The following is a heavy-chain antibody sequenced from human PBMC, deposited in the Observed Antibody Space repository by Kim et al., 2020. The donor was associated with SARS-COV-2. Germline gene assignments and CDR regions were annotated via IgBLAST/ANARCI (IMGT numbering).Heavy chain of an antibody. J-gene: IGHJ4*02. CDR2: T. CDR3: ARDFDWLLYDY. Sequence: TTDADSVKGRFTISKDNAKNTLYLQMNRRRAEDTAVYYCARDFDWLLYDYWGQGTLVTVSS. D-gene: IGHD3-9*01. V-gene: IGHV3-74*01.